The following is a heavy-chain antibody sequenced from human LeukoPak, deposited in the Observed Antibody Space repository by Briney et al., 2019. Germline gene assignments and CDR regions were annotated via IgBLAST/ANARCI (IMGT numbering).Heavy chain of an antibody. CDR1: GYTFTGYY. V-gene: IGHV1-2*02. CDR2: INPNSGGT. J-gene: IGHJ4*02. CDR3: AGHEYYYDSSGYYSH. Sequence: ASVKVSCKASGYTFTGYYIHWMRQAPGQGLEWMGWINPNSGGTNYAQKFQGRVTMTRDTSISTAYMELSRLRSDDTAVYYCAGHEYYYDSSGYYSHWGQGTLVTVSS. D-gene: IGHD3-22*01.